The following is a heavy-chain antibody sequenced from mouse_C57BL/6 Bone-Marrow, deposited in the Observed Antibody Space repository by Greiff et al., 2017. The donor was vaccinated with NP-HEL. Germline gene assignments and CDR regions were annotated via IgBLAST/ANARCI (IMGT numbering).Heavy chain of an antibody. CDR1: GYTFTSYW. V-gene: IGHV1-61*01. D-gene: IGHD1-1*01. CDR2: IYPSDSET. J-gene: IGHJ2*01. Sequence: QVHVKQPGAELVRPGSSVKLSCKASGYTFTSYWMDWVKQRPGQGLEWIGNIYPSDSETHYNQKFKDKATLTVDKSSSTAYMQLSSLTSEDSAVYYCARGRYYYGSTPFDYWGQGTTLTVSS. CDR3: ARGRYYYGSTPFDY.